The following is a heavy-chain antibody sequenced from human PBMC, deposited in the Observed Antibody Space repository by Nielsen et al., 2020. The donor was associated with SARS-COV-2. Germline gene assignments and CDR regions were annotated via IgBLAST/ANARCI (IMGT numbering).Heavy chain of an antibody. CDR3: ATGPVVPAAIQNWFDP. CDR1: GYTLTELS. D-gene: IGHD2-2*02. CDR2: FDPEDGET. V-gene: IGHV1-24*01. J-gene: IGHJ5*02. Sequence: ASVKVSCKVSGYTLTELSMHWVRQAPGKGLEWMGGFDPEDGETIYAQKFQGRVTMTEDTSTDTAYMELSSLRSEDTAVYYCATGPVVPAAIQNWFDPWGQGTLVIVSS.